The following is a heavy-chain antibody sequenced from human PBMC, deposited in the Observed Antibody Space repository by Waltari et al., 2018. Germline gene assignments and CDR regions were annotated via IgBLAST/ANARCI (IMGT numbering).Heavy chain of an antibody. CDR3: ARGDGTGKYGY. J-gene: IGHJ4*02. Sequence: QVQLQQWGAGLLKPSATLSLTCAVYGGSFRGYYWSWIRQPPGKGLEWIGKTTDSERTKYNPSLKSRISISVDTSKNQFSQTVFSVTAADAAVYYCARGDGTGKYGYWGQGTRVTVSS. V-gene: IGHV4-34*02. CDR1: GGSFRGYY. CDR2: TTDSERT. D-gene: IGHD1-1*01.